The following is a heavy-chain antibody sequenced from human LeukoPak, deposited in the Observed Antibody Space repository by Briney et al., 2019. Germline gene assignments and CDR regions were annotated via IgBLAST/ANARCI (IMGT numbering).Heavy chain of an antibody. CDR2: INWNGGST. CDR3: AELGITMIGGV. J-gene: IGHJ6*04. V-gene: IGHV3-20*04. Sequence: GGSLRLSCAASGFTFDDYGMSWVSQAPGKGLEWVSGINWNGGSTGYGDSVKGRFTISRDNAKNSLYLQMNSLRAEDTAVYYCAELGITMIGGVWGKGTTVTISS. CDR1: GFTFDDYG. D-gene: IGHD3-10*02.